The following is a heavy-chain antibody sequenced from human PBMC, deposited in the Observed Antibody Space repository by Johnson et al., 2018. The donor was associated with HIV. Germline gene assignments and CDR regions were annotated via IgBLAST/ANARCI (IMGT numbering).Heavy chain of an antibody. J-gene: IGHJ3*02. V-gene: IGHV3-15*01. CDR2: IKSKTDGGTT. CDR1: GFTFSNAW. CDR3: TTVSVSLGNAFDI. Sequence: VQLVESGGGLVKPGGSLRLSCAASGFTFSNAWMSWVRQAPGKGLEWVGRIKSKTDGGTTDYAAPVTGRFTISRDDSKNTLYLQMNSLKTEDTAVYYCTTVSVSLGNAFDIWGQGTMVTVSS.